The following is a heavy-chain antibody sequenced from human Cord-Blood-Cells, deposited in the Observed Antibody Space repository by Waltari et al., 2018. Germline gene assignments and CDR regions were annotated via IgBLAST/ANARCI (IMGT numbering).Heavy chain of an antibody. CDR1: GFTFSIFG. D-gene: IGHD6-13*01. Sequence: QVQLVESGGGVVQPGGSLSLPCAASGFTFSIFGMPWGRQAPGKGLEWVAFIRYDGSNKYYADSVKGRFTISRDNSKNTLYLQMNSLRAEDTAVYYCAKDSGQQLDYWGQGTLVTVSS. J-gene: IGHJ4*02. V-gene: IGHV3-30*02. CDR3: AKDSGQQLDY. CDR2: IRYDGSNK.